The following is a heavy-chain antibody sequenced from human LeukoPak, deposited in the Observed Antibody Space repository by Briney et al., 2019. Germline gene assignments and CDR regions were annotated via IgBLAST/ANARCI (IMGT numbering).Heavy chain of an antibody. D-gene: IGHD6-6*01. J-gene: IGHJ6*03. V-gene: IGHV3-11*01. Sequence: GGSLRLSCAASGFTFSDYYMSWIRQAPGKGLEWVSYISSSGSTIYYADSVKGRFTTSRDNAKNSLYLQMNSLRAEDTAVYYCAKSSSSVAARPHWSYMDVWGKGTTVTVSS. CDR2: ISSSGSTI. CDR1: GFTFSDYY. CDR3: AKSSSSVAARPHWSYMDV.